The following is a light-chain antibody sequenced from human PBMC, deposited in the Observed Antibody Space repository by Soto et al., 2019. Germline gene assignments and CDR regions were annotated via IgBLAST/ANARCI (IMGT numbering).Light chain of an antibody. Sequence: DIQMTQSPSSVSASVGDRVTITGRASQGISNWLAWYQQQPGKAPKLLIYGASSLQSGVTSRFSGGGSGTHFTLIISSRQPEDFATYYCQQTNTFLPLAFGGGTKVEI. V-gene: IGKV1-12*01. CDR2: GAS. J-gene: IGKJ4*01. CDR1: QGISNW. CDR3: QQTNTFLPLA.